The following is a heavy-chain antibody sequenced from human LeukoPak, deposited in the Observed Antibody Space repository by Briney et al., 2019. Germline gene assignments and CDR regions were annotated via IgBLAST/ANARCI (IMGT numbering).Heavy chain of an antibody. CDR3: ARDSYDSSGPYYFDS. CDR1: GFTFSRYW. V-gene: IGHV3-7*01. D-gene: IGHD3-22*01. CDR2: IKQDGSQK. J-gene: IGHJ4*02. Sequence: GGSLRLSCAASGFTFSRYWMSWVRQAPGKGLEWVANIKQDGSQKSYVDSVKGRFTISRDTAKNSLYLQMNSLRAEDTAVYYCARDSYDSSGPYYFDSWGQGTLVTVSS.